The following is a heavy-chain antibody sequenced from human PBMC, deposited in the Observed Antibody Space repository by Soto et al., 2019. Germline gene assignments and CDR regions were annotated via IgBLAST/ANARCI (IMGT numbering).Heavy chain of an antibody. J-gene: IGHJ5*02. CDR3: ARGASRPDSSGYHWFAP. V-gene: IGHV1-69*01. Sequence: QVQLVQSGAEVKKPGSSVKVSCKASGGTFSSYAISWVRQAPGQGLEWMGGIIPIFGTANYAQKFQGRVTITADESTSTAYMELSSLRSEDTAVYYCARGASRPDSSGYHWFAPWGQGTLVTVSS. CDR2: IIPIFGTA. CDR1: GGTFSSYA. D-gene: IGHD3-22*01.